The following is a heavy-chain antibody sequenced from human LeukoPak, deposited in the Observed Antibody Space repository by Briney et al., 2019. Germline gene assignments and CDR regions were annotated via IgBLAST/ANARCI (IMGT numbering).Heavy chain of an antibody. D-gene: IGHD4-17*01. J-gene: IGHJ4*02. V-gene: IGHV1-18*01. CDR2: ITTYNGNT. Sequence: ASVKVSCKTSGYTFTKYGISWVRQAPGQGLEWMGWITTYNGNTDYAQKLQGRVTMTTDTSTSTAYMELRSLISDDAAVYYCARGDDYGDYWGLYWGQGTLVTVSS. CDR3: ARGDDYGDYWGLY. CDR1: GYTFTKYG.